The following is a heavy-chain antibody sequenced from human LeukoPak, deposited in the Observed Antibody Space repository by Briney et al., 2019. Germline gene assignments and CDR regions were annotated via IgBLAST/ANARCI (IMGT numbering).Heavy chain of an antibody. CDR1: GGSTSSGDYY. V-gene: IGHV4-31*03. CDR3: TRIPTHYYGSGSYYGYFDS. D-gene: IGHD3-10*01. J-gene: IGHJ4*02. Sequence: SETLSLTCTVSGGSTSSGDYYWNWIRQHPGKGLEWIGYMNNRGTSNYNPSLRSRVTISVDTSNNQFSLRLSSVAAADTAVYYCTRIPTHYYGSGSYYGYFDSWGQGTLVTVSS. CDR2: MNNRGTS.